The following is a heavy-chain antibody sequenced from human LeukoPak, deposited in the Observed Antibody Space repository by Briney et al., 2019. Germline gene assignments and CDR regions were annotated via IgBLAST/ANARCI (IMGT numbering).Heavy chain of an antibody. V-gene: IGHV1-18*01. J-gene: IGHJ6*02. D-gene: IGHD1-1*01. CDR2: ISGYNGNK. Sequence: GASVNVSCKASGYTFSSCGISWVRQAPGQGLEWMGWISGYNGNKKYAQKLQGRVTMTTDTSTSTAYMELRSLRSDDTAVYYCAIGTQNDDGYYYYGMDVWGQGTTVTVSS. CDR1: GYTFSSCG. CDR3: AIGTQNDDGYYYYGMDV.